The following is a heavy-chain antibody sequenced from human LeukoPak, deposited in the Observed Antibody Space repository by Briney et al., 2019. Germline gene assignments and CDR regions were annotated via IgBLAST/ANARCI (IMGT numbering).Heavy chain of an antibody. CDR1: GSTFSSYG. CDR3: ARGQSSGYYHYYGMDV. D-gene: IGHD3-22*01. J-gene: IGHJ6*02. CDR2: IWYDGSNK. V-gene: IGHV3-33*01. Sequence: GRSLRLSCAASGSTFSSYGMHWVRQAPGKGLEWVAVIWYDGSNKYYADSVKGRFTISRDNSKNTLYLQMNSLRAEDTAVYYCARGQSSGYYHYYGMDVWGQGTTVTVSS.